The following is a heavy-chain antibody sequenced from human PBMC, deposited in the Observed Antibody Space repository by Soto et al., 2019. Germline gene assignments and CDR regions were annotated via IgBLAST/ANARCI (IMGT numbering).Heavy chain of an antibody. J-gene: IGHJ6*02. CDR1: GFTVSSNH. D-gene: IGHD3-22*01. CDR2: IYSGGST. Sequence: EVQLVESGGGLIQPGGSLRLSCAASGFTVSSNHMSWVRQAPGKGLEWVSVIYSGGSTYYADSVKGRFTISRDNSKNTLYLQMNSLRAEDTAVYYCARDPTTRTYYYDSSGYPHYYYYGMDVWGQGTTVTVSS. V-gene: IGHV3-53*01. CDR3: ARDPTTRTYYYDSSGYPHYYYYGMDV.